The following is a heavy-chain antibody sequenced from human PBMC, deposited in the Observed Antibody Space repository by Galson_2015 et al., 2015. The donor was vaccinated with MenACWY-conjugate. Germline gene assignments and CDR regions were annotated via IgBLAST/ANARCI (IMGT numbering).Heavy chain of an antibody. CDR3: AKDSLAYFDSSDYYFYPIDY. CDR1: GFTFSSYS. Sequence: SLRLSCAASGFTFSSYSMNWVRQAPGKGLEWVSSISSSSSYIYYADSVKGRFTISRDKSKGTLYLQMISLRVEDTAVYFCAKDSLAYFDSSDYYFYPIDYWGQGTLVTVSS. CDR2: ISSSSSYI. V-gene: IGHV3-21*01. D-gene: IGHD3-22*01. J-gene: IGHJ4*02.